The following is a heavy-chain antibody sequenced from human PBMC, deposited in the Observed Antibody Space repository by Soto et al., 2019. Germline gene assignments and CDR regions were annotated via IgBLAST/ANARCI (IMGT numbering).Heavy chain of an antibody. Sequence: EVQLLESGGGLVQPGGSLRLSCAASGFTFSSYAMSWVRQAPGNRLEWVSAIVGSGGSTKYADSVKGRFTISRDNSKNTLFLQMSSLRAEATAVYYCAKEVSEFKAMVLGMAVWGQGTSVTVSS. CDR2: IVGSGGST. CDR1: GFTFSSYA. D-gene: IGHD5-18*01. CDR3: AKEVSEFKAMVLGMAV. V-gene: IGHV3-23*01. J-gene: IGHJ6*02.